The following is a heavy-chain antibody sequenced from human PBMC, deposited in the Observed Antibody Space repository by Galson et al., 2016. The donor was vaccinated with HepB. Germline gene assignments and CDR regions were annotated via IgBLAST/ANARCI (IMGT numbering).Heavy chain of an antibody. CDR3: ARARGFYDAFNV. Sequence: SETLSLTCSVFGDSITSSYWSWIRQPPGNGLEWIGFVHYSGTTTYKPSLQSRVTISLDTSNNQVSLRLSAVTSADTAIYYCARARGFYDAFNVWGPGTTVTVSS. CDR2: VHYSGTT. V-gene: IGHV4-59*13. CDR1: GDSITSSY. J-gene: IGHJ3*01. D-gene: IGHD5-12*01.